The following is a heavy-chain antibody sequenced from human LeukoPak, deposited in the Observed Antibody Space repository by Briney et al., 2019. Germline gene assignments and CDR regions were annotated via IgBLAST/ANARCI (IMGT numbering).Heavy chain of an antibody. Sequence: SETLSLTCAVSGYSISSGYYWGWIRQPPGKGLEWIGSIYHSGSTYYNPSLKSRVTISVDTSKNQFSLKLSSVTAADTAVYYCATALDYDSSGYYDYWGQGTLVTVSS. CDR3: ATALDYDSSGYYDY. CDR2: IYHSGST. D-gene: IGHD3-22*01. CDR1: GYSISSGYY. V-gene: IGHV4-38-2*01. J-gene: IGHJ4*02.